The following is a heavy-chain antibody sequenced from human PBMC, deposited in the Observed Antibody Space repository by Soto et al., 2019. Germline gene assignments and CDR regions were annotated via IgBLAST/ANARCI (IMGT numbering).Heavy chain of an antibody. Sequence: PSETLSLTCAVSGDSIRGSNLWKCVLQATGKGLQWFGEIYHSGNTNYNPSLKSRVTMSVDKSKNQFSLKLSSVTAADTAVYYCARGRYSSSGFDPWGQGILVTVSS. CDR2: IYHSGNT. V-gene: IGHV4-4*02. CDR1: GDSIRGSNL. D-gene: IGHD6-6*01. J-gene: IGHJ5*02. CDR3: ARGRYSSSGFDP.